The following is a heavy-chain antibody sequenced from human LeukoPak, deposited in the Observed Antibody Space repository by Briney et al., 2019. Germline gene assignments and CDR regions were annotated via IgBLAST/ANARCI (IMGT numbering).Heavy chain of an antibody. Sequence: SETLSLTCAVSGGSFSGYYWSWIRQPPGKGLEWIGYIYYSGSTNYNPSLKSRVTISVVTSKNQFSLKLSSVTAADTAVYYCARGSFNYYGMDVWGQGTTVTVSS. V-gene: IGHV4-59*01. CDR2: IYYSGST. CDR3: ARGSFNYYGMDV. J-gene: IGHJ6*02. CDR1: GGSFSGYY. D-gene: IGHD3-10*01.